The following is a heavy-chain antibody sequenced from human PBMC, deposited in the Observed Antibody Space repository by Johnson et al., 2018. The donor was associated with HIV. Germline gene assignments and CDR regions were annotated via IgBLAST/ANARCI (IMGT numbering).Heavy chain of an antibody. Sequence: VQLVESGGGLVQPGWSLRLSCAASGFTFSTYAIHWVRQAPGKGLEYVSAISNNGGSTYYANSVKGRFTISRDNSKNTLYLQMGSLRAEDMAVYYCARRFYDSSGAGFDIWGQGTMVTVSS. D-gene: IGHD3-22*01. CDR3: ARRFYDSSGAGFDI. CDR2: ISNNGGST. CDR1: GFTFSTYA. V-gene: IGHV3-64*01. J-gene: IGHJ3*02.